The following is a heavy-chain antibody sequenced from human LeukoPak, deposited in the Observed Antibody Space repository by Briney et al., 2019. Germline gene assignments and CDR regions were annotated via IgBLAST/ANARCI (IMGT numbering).Heavy chain of an antibody. J-gene: IGHJ4*02. V-gene: IGHV1-69*04. CDR2: IIPILGIA. CDR1: GDTFSSYA. CDR3: ARVSSGYYYDY. Sequence: SVKVSCKASGDTFSSYAISWVRQAPGQGLEWMGRIIPILGIANYAQKFQGRVTITADKSTSTAYMELSSLRSEDTAVYYCARVSSGYYYDYWGQGTLVTVSS. D-gene: IGHD3-22*01.